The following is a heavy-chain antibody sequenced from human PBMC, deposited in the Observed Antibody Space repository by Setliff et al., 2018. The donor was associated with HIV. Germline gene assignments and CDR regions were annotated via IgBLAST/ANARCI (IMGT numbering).Heavy chain of an antibody. CDR1: GGTFSRYA. Sequence: SVKVSCKASGGTFSRYAISWVRQAPGQGLEWMGGIIPIFGTTNSAQKFQDRVSFTADESTSTAYMELSSLRSEDTAVYYCARAYNVYDYRFDSSGYDYWGQGTLVTVSS. CDR3: ARAYNVYDYRFDSSGYDY. CDR2: IIPIFGTT. J-gene: IGHJ4*02. V-gene: IGHV1-69*13. D-gene: IGHD3-22*01.